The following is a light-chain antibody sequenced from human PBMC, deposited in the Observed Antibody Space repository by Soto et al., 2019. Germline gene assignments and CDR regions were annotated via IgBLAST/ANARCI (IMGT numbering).Light chain of an antibody. CDR3: QQYENLLRFI. Sequence: DIQMTQSPSSLTASVGDRVTITCLASHDIGNYLNWYQQKPGKAPKLLIYYASNLETGVSSRFSGSGSGTDFTFTISSLQPEDIATYFCQQYENLLRFIFGPGTKVDIK. CDR1: HDIGNY. J-gene: IGKJ3*01. V-gene: IGKV1-33*01. CDR2: YAS.